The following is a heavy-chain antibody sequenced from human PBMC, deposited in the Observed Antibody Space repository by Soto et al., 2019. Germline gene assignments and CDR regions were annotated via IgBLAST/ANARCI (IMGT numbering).Heavy chain of an antibody. D-gene: IGHD6-13*01. V-gene: IGHV4-59*01. Sequence: SETLSLTCTVSGGSISSYYWSWIRQPPGKGLEWIGYIYYSGSTNYNPSLKSRVTISVDTSKNQFSLKLSSVTAADTAVYYCARGLDSSSWDYYFDYWGQGTLVTVSS. CDR3: ARGLDSSSWDYYFDY. CDR1: GGSISSYY. CDR2: IYYSGST. J-gene: IGHJ4*02.